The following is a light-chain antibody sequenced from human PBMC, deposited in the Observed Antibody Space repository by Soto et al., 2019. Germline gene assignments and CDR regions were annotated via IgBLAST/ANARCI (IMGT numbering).Light chain of an antibody. CDR3: QPSYSTPPET. CDR2: AAS. V-gene: IGKV1-39*01. J-gene: IGKJ2*01. Sequence: DIQMTQSPSSLSASVGDRVTITCRASQSISSYLNWYQQKPGKAPKLLIYAASSLQSGVPSRFSGSGSGTDFTLTISSLQPEDFATYYCQPSYSTPPETFGQGTTREIK. CDR1: QSISSY.